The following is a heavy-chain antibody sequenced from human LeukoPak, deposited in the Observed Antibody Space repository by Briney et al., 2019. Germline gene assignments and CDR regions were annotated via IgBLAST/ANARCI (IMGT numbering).Heavy chain of an antibody. Sequence: GGSLRLSCAASGFTFSSYGMHWVRQAPGKGLEWVAVIWYDGSNKYYADSVKGRFTISRDNSKNTLYLQMNSLRAEDTAVYYCARGGSRRDGYVDYWGQETLVTVSS. D-gene: IGHD5-24*01. V-gene: IGHV3-33*01. J-gene: IGHJ4*02. CDR3: ARGGSRRDGYVDY. CDR2: IWYDGSNK. CDR1: GFTFSSYG.